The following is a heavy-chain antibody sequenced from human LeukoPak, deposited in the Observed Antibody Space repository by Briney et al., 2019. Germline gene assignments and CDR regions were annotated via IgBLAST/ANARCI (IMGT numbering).Heavy chain of an antibody. V-gene: IGHV4-59*01. CDR3: ARTKDCSSTSCYESDAFDI. Sequence: SETLSLTCTVSGGSISSYYWSWIRQPPGKGLEWIGYIYYSGSTNYNPSLKSRVTISVDTSKNQFSLKLSSVTAADTAVYYCARTKDCSSTSCYESDAFDIWGQGTMVTVSS. CDR2: IYYSGST. CDR1: GGSISSYY. J-gene: IGHJ3*02. D-gene: IGHD2-2*01.